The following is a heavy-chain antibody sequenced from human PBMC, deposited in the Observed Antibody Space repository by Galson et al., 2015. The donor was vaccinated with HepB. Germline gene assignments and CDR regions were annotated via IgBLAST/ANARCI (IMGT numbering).Heavy chain of an antibody. CDR3: AQGIRDGYNYFDF. CDR1: GFTFDDYT. V-gene: IGHV3-43*01. D-gene: IGHD5-24*01. CDR2: ISWDSIRT. Sequence: SLRLSCAASGFTFDDYTMLWVRQVPGKGLEWVSLISWDSIRTYYADSVKGRFTISRDNSKNSLYLQMTSLAPAATALYYCAQGIRDGYNYFDFWGQGTLVTVSS. J-gene: IGHJ4*02.